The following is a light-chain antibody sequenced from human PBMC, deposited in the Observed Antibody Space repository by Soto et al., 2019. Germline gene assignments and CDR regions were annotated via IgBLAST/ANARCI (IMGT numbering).Light chain of an antibody. CDR3: SSYTTSSTVV. Sequence: QPASVSGSPGQSITISCTGTSSDVGTYNYVSWYQQHPGKAPKLMIFDVSSRPSGVSNRFSGSKSGNTASLTISGLQAEDEADYYCSSYTTSSTVVFGGGTKLTVL. J-gene: IGLJ2*01. V-gene: IGLV2-14*03. CDR1: SSDVGTYNY. CDR2: DVS.